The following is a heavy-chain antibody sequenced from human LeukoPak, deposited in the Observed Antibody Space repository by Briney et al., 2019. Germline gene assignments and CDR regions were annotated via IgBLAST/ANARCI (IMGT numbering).Heavy chain of an antibody. V-gene: IGHV1-18*01. CDR1: GYTFTSYG. Sequence: GASVKVSCKASGYTFTSYGISWVRQAPGQGLEWMGWISAYNGNTNYAQKLQGRVTMTTDTSTSTAYMELSSLRSEDTAVYYCATEGTRIVGATWGVNWGQGTLVTVSS. D-gene: IGHD1-26*01. CDR2: ISAYNGNT. J-gene: IGHJ4*02. CDR3: ATEGTRIVGATWGVN.